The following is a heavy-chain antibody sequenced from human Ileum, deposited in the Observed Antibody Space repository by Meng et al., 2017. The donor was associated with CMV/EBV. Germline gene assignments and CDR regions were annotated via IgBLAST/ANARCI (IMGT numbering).Heavy chain of an antibody. CDR3: AKDNGYGGSYFDF. CDR2: ISGRGTST. J-gene: IGHJ4*02. Sequence: GGSLRLSCAASGFSFSTYAMSWVRQAPGKGLEWVSAISGRGTSTYYRDSVTGRFTISRDNSKNTLFLQMNSLRVEDTAVYYCAKDNGYGGSYFDFWGLGTRVTVSS. CDR1: GFSFSTYA. D-gene: IGHD3-10*01. V-gene: IGHV3-23*01.